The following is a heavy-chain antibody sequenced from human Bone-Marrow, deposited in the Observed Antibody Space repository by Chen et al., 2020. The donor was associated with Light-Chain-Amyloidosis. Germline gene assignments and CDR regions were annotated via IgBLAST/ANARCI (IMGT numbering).Heavy chain of an antibody. CDR1: GFLFNTYA. Sequence: QVQLVESGGGAVQPGKSLRLSCAASGFLFNTYAMHWVRQAPGKGLAWVATVWYDGSKKQYGDSVKGRFTISRDNSKNTIYLQMNNLTVEDTAVYFCARDRPKLGVWYFDLWGRGTLLTVSS. V-gene: IGHV3-33*01. CDR3: ARDRPKLGVWYFDL. CDR2: VWYDGSKK. J-gene: IGHJ2*01. D-gene: IGHD7-27*01.